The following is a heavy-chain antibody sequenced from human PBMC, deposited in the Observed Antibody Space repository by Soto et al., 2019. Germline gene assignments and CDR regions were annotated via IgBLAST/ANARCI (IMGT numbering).Heavy chain of an antibody. V-gene: IGHV4-39*01. J-gene: IGHJ5*02. CDR3: ARQASGYYYGWFDP. CDR2: IFYSGGT. CDR1: GGSILDSTYY. Sequence: SETLSLTCTVSGGSILDSTYYWAWIRQPPGKGLEWIGTIFYSGGTFYTPSLKSRVTMSVDTSNNQLSLKLSSVTAADTAVYYCARQASGYYYGWFDPWGQGTLVTVSS. D-gene: IGHD3-22*01.